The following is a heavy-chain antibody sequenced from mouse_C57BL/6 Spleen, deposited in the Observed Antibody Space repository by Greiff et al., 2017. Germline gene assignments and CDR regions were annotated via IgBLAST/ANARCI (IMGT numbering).Heavy chain of an antibody. CDR2: IYPGDGGT. CDR1: GYAFSSYW. V-gene: IGHV1-82*01. CDR3: ARGGCAGPYAMDY. Sequence: QVQLQQSGPELVKPGASVKISCKASGYAFSSYWMTWVKQRPGQGLEWIGRIYPGDGGTNYNGKFKGKATLTVDKSSSTAYMQLSSLTSEDSAVYFCARGGCAGPYAMDYWGQGTSVTVSA. J-gene: IGHJ4*01. D-gene: IGHD3-3*01.